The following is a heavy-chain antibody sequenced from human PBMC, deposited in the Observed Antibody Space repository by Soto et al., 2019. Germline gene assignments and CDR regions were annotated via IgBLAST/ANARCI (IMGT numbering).Heavy chain of an antibody. CDR3: AKRSSSSPFDY. V-gene: IGHV3-23*01. CDR1: GFTFSSYA. D-gene: IGHD6-6*01. J-gene: IGHJ4*02. Sequence: EVQLLESGGGLVQPGESLRLSCAASGFTFSSYAMSWVSQAPGKGLEWVSVISGSDDSTYYADSVKGRFTISRDNSKKTQYLQTTSLSAEDTAVYYCAKRSSSSPFDYWGQGTLVTVSS. CDR2: ISGSDDST.